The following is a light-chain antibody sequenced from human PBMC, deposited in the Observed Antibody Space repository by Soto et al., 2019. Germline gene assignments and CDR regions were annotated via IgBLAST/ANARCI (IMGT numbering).Light chain of an antibody. J-gene: IGLJ2*01. V-gene: IGLV2-23*01. Sequence: QSALSQPASVSGSPGQSITISCTGSSSDVGSYNLVSWYQHHPGKAPKLMIYEGSKRPSGVSNRFSGSKSGNTASLTISGLQTEDEAEYYCCSYAGSSNLVAFGGGTKLTVL. CDR3: CSYAGSSNLVA. CDR2: EGS. CDR1: SSDVGSYNL.